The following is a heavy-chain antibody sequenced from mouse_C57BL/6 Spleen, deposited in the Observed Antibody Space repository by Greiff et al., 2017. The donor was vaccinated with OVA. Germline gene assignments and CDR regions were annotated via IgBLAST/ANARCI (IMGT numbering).Heavy chain of an antibody. D-gene: IGHD2-5*01. V-gene: IGHV1-19*01. CDR3: ARCYSNSYYFDY. CDR2: INPYNGGT. Sequence: EVQLQQSGPVLVKPGASVKMSCKASGYTFTDYYMNWVKQSHGKSLEWIGVINPYNGGTSYNQKIKGKATLTVDKSASTAYMELNSLASEDSAVYYCARCYSNSYYFDYWGQGTTLTVSS. CDR1: GYTFTDYY. J-gene: IGHJ2*01.